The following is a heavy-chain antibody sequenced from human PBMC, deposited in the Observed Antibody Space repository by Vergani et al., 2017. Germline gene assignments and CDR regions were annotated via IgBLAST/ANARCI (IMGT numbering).Heavy chain of an antibody. CDR3: ARDPGGGAIVATNYYYYGMDV. V-gene: IGHV1-69*12. Sequence: QVQLVQSGAEVKKPGSSVKVSCKASGGTFSSYAISWVRQAPGQGLEWMGGIIPIFGTANYAQKFQGRVTITADESTSTAYMELRSLRSDDTAVYYCARDPGGGAIVATNYYYYGMDVWGQGTTVTVSS. CDR1: GGTFSSYA. CDR2: IIPIFGTA. J-gene: IGHJ6*02. D-gene: IGHD5-12*01.